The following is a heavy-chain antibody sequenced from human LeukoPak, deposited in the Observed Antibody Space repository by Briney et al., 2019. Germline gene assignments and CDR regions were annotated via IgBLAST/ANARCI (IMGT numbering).Heavy chain of an antibody. CDR2: INHSGST. D-gene: IGHD6-13*01. V-gene: IGHV4-34*01. Sequence: SETLSLTCAVYGGSFSGYYWSWIRQPPGKGLEWVGAINHSGSTNYNPSLKSRVTISVDTSKNQFSLKLSSVTAADTAVYYCTRVPRPAAGWDYWGQGTLVTVSS. CDR3: TRVPRPAAGWDY. CDR1: GGSFSGYY. J-gene: IGHJ4*02.